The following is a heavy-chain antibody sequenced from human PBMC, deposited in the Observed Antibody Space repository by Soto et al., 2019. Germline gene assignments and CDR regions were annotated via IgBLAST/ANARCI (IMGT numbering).Heavy chain of an antibody. J-gene: IGHJ4*02. CDR3: ARGPRSVLDY. D-gene: IGHD6-6*01. CDR1: GFTFRNFG. Sequence: GGSLRLSCVASGFTFRNFGMHWVRQAPGKGLEWVAVISNDENIKQYADSVRGRFAIARDNSKNTLYLQVTSLRAEDTAIYYCARGPRSVLDYWGQGALVTVSS. V-gene: IGHV3-33*01. CDR2: ISNDENIK.